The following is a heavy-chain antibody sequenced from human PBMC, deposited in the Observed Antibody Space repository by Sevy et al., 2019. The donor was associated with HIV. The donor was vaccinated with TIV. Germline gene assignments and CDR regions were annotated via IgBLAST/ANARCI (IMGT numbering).Heavy chain of an antibody. CDR1: GGSFSGFS. J-gene: IGHJ2*01. D-gene: IGHD2-2*02. CDR2: MNH. CDR3: ARGGEGVVPSPILGLGPCAKYWSFDL. V-gene: IGHV4-34*01. Sequence: SEILSLSCAVSGGSFSGFSWNWIRQPPGKGLECIGEMNHYSPSLKDRVTISLDTSNNQFSLKLNSVTAADTAVYYCARGGEGVVPSPILGLGPCAKYWSFDLWGRGTLVTVSS.